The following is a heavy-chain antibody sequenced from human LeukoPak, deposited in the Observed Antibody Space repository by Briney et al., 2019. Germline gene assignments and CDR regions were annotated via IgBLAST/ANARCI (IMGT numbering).Heavy chain of an antibody. D-gene: IGHD6-13*01. V-gene: IGHV3-11*01. CDR2: ISSSGSTI. Sequence: GGSLRLSCAASGFTFSDYYMSWSRQAPGKGLEWVSYISSSGSTIYYADSVNGRVTISKDNAKNSLYLQMISMRAEDTAVYYCAGKGYSSSWFNWGQGTLVTVSS. CDR1: GFTFSDYY. J-gene: IGHJ4*02. CDR3: AGKGYSSSWFN.